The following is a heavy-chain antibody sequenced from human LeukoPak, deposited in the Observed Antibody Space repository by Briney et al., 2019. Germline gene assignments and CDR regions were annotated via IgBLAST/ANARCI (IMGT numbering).Heavy chain of an antibody. CDR1: GFTFSGSS. Sequence: GGSLRLSCAASGFTFSGSSMSWVRQSPTKGLEWVANIKQDGSERYYVDSVKGRFTISRDNAKNSLSLQMNNLRVEDTAVYYCARAGSHWHYVYWGQGTVVTVSS. CDR2: IKQDGSER. D-gene: IGHD3-10*01. J-gene: IGHJ4*02. CDR3: ARAGSHWHYVY. V-gene: IGHV3-7*01.